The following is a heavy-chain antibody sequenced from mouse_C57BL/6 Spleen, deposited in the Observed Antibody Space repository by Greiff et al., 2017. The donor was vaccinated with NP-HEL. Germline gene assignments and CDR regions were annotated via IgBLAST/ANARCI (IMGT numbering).Heavy chain of an antibody. CDR1: GFNIKDDY. J-gene: IGHJ1*03. V-gene: IGHV14-4*01. D-gene: IGHD2-14*01. CDR3: TTTVRHWYFDV. Sequence: LVESGAELVRPGASVKLSCTASGFNIKDDYMHWVKQRPEQGLEWIGWIDPENGDTEYASKFQGKATITADTSSNTAYLQLSSLTSEDTAVYYCTTTVRHWYFDVWGTGTTVTVSS. CDR2: IDPENGDT.